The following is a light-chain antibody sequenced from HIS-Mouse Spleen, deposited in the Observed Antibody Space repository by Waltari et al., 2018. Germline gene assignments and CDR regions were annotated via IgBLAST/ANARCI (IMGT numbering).Light chain of an antibody. V-gene: IGLV3-21*02. CDR3: QVWDSSSDRV. J-gene: IGLJ1*01. CDR1: NIGRKS. Sequence: SYVLTQPPSVSVAPGQTARITCGGNNIGRKSVHWSQQKPGQAPVLVVYDDSDRPSGIPERFSGSNSGNTATLTISRVEAGDEADYYCQVWDSSSDRVFGTGTKVTVL. CDR2: DDS.